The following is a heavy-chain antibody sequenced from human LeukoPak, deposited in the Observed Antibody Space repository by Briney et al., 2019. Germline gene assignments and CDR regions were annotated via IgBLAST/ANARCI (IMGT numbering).Heavy chain of an antibody. D-gene: IGHD3-22*01. Sequence: ASVKVSCTASGYTFTGYYMHWVRQAPGQGLEWMGWINPNSGGTNYAQKFQGRVTMTRDTSVSTAYMELSRLRSDDTAVYYCARDSNLYYYDSSGYSDFDYWGQGTLVTVSS. CDR3: ARDSNLYYYDSSGYSDFDY. CDR2: INPNSGGT. V-gene: IGHV1-2*02. J-gene: IGHJ4*02. CDR1: GYTFTGYY.